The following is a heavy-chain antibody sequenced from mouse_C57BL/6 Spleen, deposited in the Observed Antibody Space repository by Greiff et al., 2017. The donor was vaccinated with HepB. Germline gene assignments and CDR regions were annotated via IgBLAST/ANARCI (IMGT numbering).Heavy chain of an antibody. J-gene: IGHJ1*03. CDR3: ASLYDYDDWYFDV. CDR2: IRNKANGYTT. D-gene: IGHD2-4*01. CDR1: GFTFTDYY. Sequence: DVMLVESGGGLVQPGGSLSLSCAASGFTFTDYYMSWVRQPPGKALEWLGFIRNKANGYTTEYSASVKGRFTISRDNSQSILYLQMNALRAEDSATYYCASLYDYDDWYFDVWGTGTTVTVSS. V-gene: IGHV7-3*01.